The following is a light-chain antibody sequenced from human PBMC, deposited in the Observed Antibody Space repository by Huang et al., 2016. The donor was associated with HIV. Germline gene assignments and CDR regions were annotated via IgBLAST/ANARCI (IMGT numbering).Light chain of an antibody. Sequence: DIQMTQSPSSLSASVGDRVTITCRASQIISSYLTWYQQKPGKAPNLLIYAASTLQSGVPSRFSGSGSGTDFTLTISSLQPEDFATYYCQQSYSTPRTFGPGTKVHIK. J-gene: IGKJ3*01. CDR2: AAS. CDR1: QIISSY. V-gene: IGKV1-39*01. CDR3: QQSYSTPRT.